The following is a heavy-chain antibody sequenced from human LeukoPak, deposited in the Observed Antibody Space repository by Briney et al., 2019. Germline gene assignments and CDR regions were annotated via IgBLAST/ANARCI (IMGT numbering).Heavy chain of an antibody. CDR1: GGSISSGGYS. J-gene: IGHJ4*02. CDR3: ARGGYYFIDY. D-gene: IGHD3-3*01. V-gene: IGHV4-30-2*05. Sequence: SETLSLTCAVSGGSISSGGYSWSWIRQPPGKGLEWIGYIYYSGSTYYNPSLKSRVTISVDTSKNQFSLKLSSVTAADTAVYYCARGGYYFIDYWGQGTLVTVSS. CDR2: IYYSGST.